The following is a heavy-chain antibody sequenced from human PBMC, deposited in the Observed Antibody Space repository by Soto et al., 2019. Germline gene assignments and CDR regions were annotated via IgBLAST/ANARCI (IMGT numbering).Heavy chain of an antibody. V-gene: IGHV1-18*01. D-gene: IGHD6-13*01. Sequence: QVQLVQSGAEVKKPGASVRFSGKPSGYTFTSYGISWVRQPPGKGLEWMGWISAYNGNTNYAQKLQGRVTMTTDTSTSTAYMELRSLRSDDTAVYYCARDLAAGTCDYWGQGTLVTVSS. CDR2: ISAYNGNT. J-gene: IGHJ4*02. CDR1: GYTFTSYG. CDR3: ARDLAAGTCDY.